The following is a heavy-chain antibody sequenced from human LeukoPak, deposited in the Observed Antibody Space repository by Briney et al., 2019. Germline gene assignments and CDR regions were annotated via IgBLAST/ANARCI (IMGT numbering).Heavy chain of an antibody. CDR2: MSGSGGST. V-gene: IGHV3-23*01. CDR3: ARDRGYYYDSSGYYGMDV. CDR1: GFTFSSYA. J-gene: IGHJ6*02. D-gene: IGHD3-22*01. Sequence: GGSLRLSCAASGFTFSSYAMSWVRQAPGKGLEGVSAMSGSGGSTYYADSVKGRFTISRDNAKNSLYLQMNSLRAEDTAVYYCARDRGYYYDSSGYYGMDVWGQGTTVTVSS.